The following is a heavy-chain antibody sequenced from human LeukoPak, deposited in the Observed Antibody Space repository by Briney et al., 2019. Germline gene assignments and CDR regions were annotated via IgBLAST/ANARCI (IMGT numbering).Heavy chain of an antibody. CDR3: ARDRRSEDFWSGLDY. Sequence: SETLSPTCTVSGGSISCYYWSWLQKPPGNGQEWIGYIYYSGSTNYNPSLKSRVTISVDTSKNQFSLKLSPVTAADTAAYYCARDRRSEDFWSGLDYWGQGTLVTVSS. V-gene: IGHV4-59*01. D-gene: IGHD3-3*01. CDR2: IYYSGST. J-gene: IGHJ4*02. CDR1: GGSISCYY.